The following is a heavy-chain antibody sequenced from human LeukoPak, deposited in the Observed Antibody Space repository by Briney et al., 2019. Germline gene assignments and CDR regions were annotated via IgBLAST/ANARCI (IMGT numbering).Heavy chain of an antibody. V-gene: IGHV1-69*05. D-gene: IGHD3-16*01. CDR1: GYTFTGYY. CDR3: ASSVGEGDFDY. CDR2: IIPIFGTA. J-gene: IGHJ4*02. Sequence: SVKVSCKASGYTFTGYYIHWVRQAPGQGLEWMGRIIPIFGTANYAQKFQGRVTITTDESTSKAYMELSSLRSEDTAVYYCASSVGEGDFDYWGQGTLVTVSS.